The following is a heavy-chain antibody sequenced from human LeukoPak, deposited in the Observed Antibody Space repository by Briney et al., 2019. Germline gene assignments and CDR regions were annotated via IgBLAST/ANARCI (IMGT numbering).Heavy chain of an antibody. Sequence: GRSLRLSCAASGFTFSQFGMHWVRQAPGKGLEWVAIIWYDGSEKFYGDSVKGRFTISRDNSKNTLYLQMNSLRAEDTAVYYCAKALYSSSADFDYWGQGTLVTVSS. CDR1: GFTFSQFG. V-gene: IGHV3-33*06. CDR3: AKALYSSSADFDY. J-gene: IGHJ4*02. D-gene: IGHD6-6*01. CDR2: IWYDGSEK.